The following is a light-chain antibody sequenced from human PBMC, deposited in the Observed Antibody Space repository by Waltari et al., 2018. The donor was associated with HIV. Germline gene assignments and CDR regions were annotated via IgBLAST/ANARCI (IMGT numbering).Light chain of an antibody. Sequence: QPALTQPPYASGSPGQSVTISCTGTSRDIGTYTYRSWYQQPPGRAPNLLIYEDKKRPSGVPDRFSGSKSANTASLTVSGLQVADEADYYCSSYAGNNNYVFGTGTRVTVL. CDR1: SRDIGTYTY. CDR2: EDK. CDR3: SSYAGNNNYV. V-gene: IGLV2-8*01. J-gene: IGLJ1*01.